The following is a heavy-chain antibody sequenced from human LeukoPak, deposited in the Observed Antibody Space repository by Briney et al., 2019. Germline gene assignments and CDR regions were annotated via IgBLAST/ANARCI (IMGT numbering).Heavy chain of an antibody. D-gene: IGHD6-13*01. Sequence: ASVKVSCKASGYTFTKYGISWVRQAPGQGLEWMGGFDPEDGETIYAQKFQGRVTMTEDTSTDTAYMELSSLRSEDTAVYYCATLPAGLVYQGFEYWGQGTLVTVSS. V-gene: IGHV1-24*01. CDR2: FDPEDGET. J-gene: IGHJ4*02. CDR1: GYTFTKYG. CDR3: ATLPAGLVYQGFEY.